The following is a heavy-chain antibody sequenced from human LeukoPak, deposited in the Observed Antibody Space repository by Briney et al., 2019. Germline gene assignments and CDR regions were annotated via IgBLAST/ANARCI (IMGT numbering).Heavy chain of an antibody. J-gene: IGHJ6*03. Sequence: ASVKVSCKASGYTFTSYCMHWVRQAPGQGLEWMGIINPSGGSTTYAQKFQGRVTMTRDTSTSTVYMELSSLRSEDTAVYYCARGYCSSTSCPYYYYYYMDVWGKGTTVTVSS. CDR2: INPSGGST. CDR1: GYTFTSYC. V-gene: IGHV1-46*03. CDR3: ARGYCSSTSCPYYYYYYMDV. D-gene: IGHD2-2*01.